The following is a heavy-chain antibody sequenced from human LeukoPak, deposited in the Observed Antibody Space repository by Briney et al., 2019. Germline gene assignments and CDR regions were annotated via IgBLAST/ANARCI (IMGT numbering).Heavy chain of an antibody. V-gene: IGHV1-18*01. J-gene: IGHJ5*02. Sequence: GASVKVSCKASGYTFTSYGISWVRQAPGQGLEWMGWISAYNGNTNYAQKLQGRVTMTTDTSTSTAYMELRSLRSDDTAVYYCARWVPRSSWDQDRKFDPWGQGTLVTVSS. D-gene: IGHD6-13*01. CDR1: GYTFTSYG. CDR3: ARWVPRSSWDQDRKFDP. CDR2: ISAYNGNT.